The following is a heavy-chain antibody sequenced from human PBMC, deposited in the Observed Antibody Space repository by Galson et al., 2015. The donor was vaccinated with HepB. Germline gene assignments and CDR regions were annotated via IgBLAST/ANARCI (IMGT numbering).Heavy chain of an antibody. CDR3: ARGSLELGFDY. Sequence: SLRLYCAAYGFTFSSYAMSWVRQAQGKGLEWVSGINWNGGSTGYADSVKGRFTISREDAKNSLYLQMNSLRAEDPASYYCARGSLELGFDYWGQGTLVTVSS. V-gene: IGHV3-20*04. J-gene: IGHJ4*02. D-gene: IGHD1-7*01. CDR1: GFTFSSYA. CDR2: INWNGGST.